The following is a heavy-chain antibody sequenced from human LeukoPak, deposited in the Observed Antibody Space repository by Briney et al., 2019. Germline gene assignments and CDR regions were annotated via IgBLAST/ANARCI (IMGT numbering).Heavy chain of an antibody. J-gene: IGHJ6*02. CDR2: IIPIFGTA. CDR1: GGTFSSYA. D-gene: IGHD3-22*01. Sequence: SVKVSCTASGGTFSSYAISWVRQAPGQGLEWMGGIIPIFGTANYAQKFQGRVTITADESTSTAYMELSSLRSEDTAVYYCARDYYDSSGSPPLDYYYYGMDVWGQGTTVTVSS. V-gene: IGHV1-69*13. CDR3: ARDYYDSSGSPPLDYYYYGMDV.